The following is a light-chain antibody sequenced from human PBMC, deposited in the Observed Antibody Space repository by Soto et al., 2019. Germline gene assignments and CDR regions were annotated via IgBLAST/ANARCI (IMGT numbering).Light chain of an antibody. V-gene: IGKV3-15*01. CDR2: NAS. CDR3: QQYYNWSLT. CDR1: ENIRFL. Sequence: EIVISQSPSTLCVSPGERATLSCRASENIRFLLAWYHQRPGQDPRLLFYNASSRVPSFPARFSGSGSGTDYILPISSLQSEDLAVYYCQQYYNWSLTFGQGTRLEI. J-gene: IGKJ5*01.